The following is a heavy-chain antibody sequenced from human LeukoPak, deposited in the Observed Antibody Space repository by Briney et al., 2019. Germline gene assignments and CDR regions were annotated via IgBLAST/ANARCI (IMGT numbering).Heavy chain of an antibody. Sequence: ASVKVSCKASGYTFTSYGISWVRQAPGQGLEWMGWISAYNGNTNYAQKLQGRVTMTTDTSTSTAYMELRSLRSDDTAVYYCARSPPYYSDFWSGYMTSYYYYGMDVWGQGTTVTVSS. D-gene: IGHD3-3*01. V-gene: IGHV1-18*01. J-gene: IGHJ6*02. CDR1: GYTFTSYG. CDR2: ISAYNGNT. CDR3: ARSPPYYSDFWSGYMTSYYYYGMDV.